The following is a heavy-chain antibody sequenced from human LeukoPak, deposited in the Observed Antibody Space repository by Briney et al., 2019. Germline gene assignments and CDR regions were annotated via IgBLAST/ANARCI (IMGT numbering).Heavy chain of an antibody. D-gene: IGHD5-12*01. CDR2: IRSKNYGGTT. CDR3: TRVIVATKDY. CDR1: GFTFRDYA. V-gene: IGHV3-49*04. Sequence: PGGSLRLSCTGSGFTFRDYAMNWVRQAPGKGLEWVGFIRSKNYGGTTEYAASVKGRFTISRDDSRSIAYLQMNSLKTEDTAVYYCTRVIVATKDYWGQGTLVTVSS. J-gene: IGHJ4*02.